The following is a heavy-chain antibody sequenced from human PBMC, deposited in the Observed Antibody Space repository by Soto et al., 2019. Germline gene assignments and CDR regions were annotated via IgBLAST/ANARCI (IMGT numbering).Heavy chain of an antibody. J-gene: IGHJ2*01. Sequence: QVQLVQSGAEVKKPGSSVKVSCKASGGTFSSYSINWVRQAPGQGLEWMGGIIPIFGTANYAQKFQGRVTLTADESTSTAYMELSSLRNEDTAVYYCARPFQSWPGGWYFDLWGRGTLVTVSS. CDR3: ARPFQSWPGGWYFDL. CDR2: IIPIFGTA. D-gene: IGHD3-16*01. V-gene: IGHV1-69*01. CDR1: GGTFSSYS.